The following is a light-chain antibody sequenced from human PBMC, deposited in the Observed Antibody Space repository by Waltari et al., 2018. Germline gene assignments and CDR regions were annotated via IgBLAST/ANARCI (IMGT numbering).Light chain of an antibody. J-gene: IGKJ4*01. CDR2: GGS. V-gene: IGKV2-40*01. Sequence: DIVMTQTPLSLPIIPGEPASISCRSSQSLLHSNGNTYSHWYLQKPGQSPHLLIFGGSNRASGVPDRFSGSGSDTDFTLKISKVEAEDVGVYSCVQTIVFPLTFGGGTKVEIK. CDR1: QSLLHSNGNTY. CDR3: VQTIVFPLT.